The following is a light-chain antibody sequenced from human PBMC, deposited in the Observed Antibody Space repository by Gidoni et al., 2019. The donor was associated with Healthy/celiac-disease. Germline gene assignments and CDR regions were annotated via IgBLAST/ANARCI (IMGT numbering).Light chain of an antibody. CDR2: GAS. Sequence: EIVLTQSPGTLSLAPGERATLSCRASQSVSSSYLAWYQKKPGQAPRLLIYGASSRATGIPDRFSGSGSGTDFTLTISRLEPEDFAVYYCQQYGSSPPITFGPGTRLEIK. J-gene: IGKJ5*01. CDR3: QQYGSSPPIT. CDR1: QSVSSSY. V-gene: IGKV3-20*01.